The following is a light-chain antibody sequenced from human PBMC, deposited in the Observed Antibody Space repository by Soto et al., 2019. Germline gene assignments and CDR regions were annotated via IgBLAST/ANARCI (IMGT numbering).Light chain of an antibody. J-gene: IGKJ3*01. CDR3: QQLNSYLFT. CDR2: AAS. Sequence: DIQLTQSPSFLSASVGDRVTITCRASQGISSYLAWYQQKPGKAPKLLIYAASTLQSGVPSRFSGSGSGTEFTLTISSLQPEDFATYYCQQLNSYLFTFGPGPKVDIK. V-gene: IGKV1-9*01. CDR1: QGISSY.